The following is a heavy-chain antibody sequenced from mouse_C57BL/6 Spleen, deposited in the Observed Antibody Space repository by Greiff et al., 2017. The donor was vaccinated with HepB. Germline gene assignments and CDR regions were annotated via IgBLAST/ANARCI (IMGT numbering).Heavy chain of an antibody. V-gene: IGHV1-59*01. Sequence: QVQLQQPGAELVRPGTSVKLSCKASGYTFTSYWMHWVKQRPGQGLEWIGVIDPSDSYTNYNQKFKGKATLTVDTSSSTAYMQLSSLTSEDSAVYYCARTDLLLRFYAMDYWGQGTSVTVSS. D-gene: IGHD1-1*01. J-gene: IGHJ4*01. CDR3: ARTDLLLRFYAMDY. CDR2: IDPSDSYT. CDR1: GYTFTSYW.